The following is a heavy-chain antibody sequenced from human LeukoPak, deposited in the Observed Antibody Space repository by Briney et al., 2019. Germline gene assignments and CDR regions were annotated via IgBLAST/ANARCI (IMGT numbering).Heavy chain of an antibody. J-gene: IGHJ4*02. D-gene: IGHD3-22*01. CDR1: GYTFTGYY. V-gene: IGHV1-2*02. CDR3: ASHSPRYFDSSGYYGDWPLDY. Sequence: GASVKVSCKASGYTFTGYYMHWVRQAPGQGLGWMGWINPNSGGTIYAQTFQGRVTMTRDTSISTVYLELSRLRSDDTAVYYCASHSPRYFDSSGYYGDWPLDYWGQGTLVTVSS. CDR2: INPNSGGT.